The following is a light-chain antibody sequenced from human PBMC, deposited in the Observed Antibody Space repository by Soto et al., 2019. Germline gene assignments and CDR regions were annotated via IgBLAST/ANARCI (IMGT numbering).Light chain of an antibody. CDR1: QDISNY. J-gene: IGKJ2*01. V-gene: IGKV1-33*01. CDR3: QQYDNL. Sequence: DIQMTQSPSSLSASVGDRVTITCQASQDISNYLNWYQQKPGKAPKLLIYDASNLETGVPSRFSGSGSGTDFTFTISSLQPEDIETYYCQQYDNLFGQGTKLEIK. CDR2: DAS.